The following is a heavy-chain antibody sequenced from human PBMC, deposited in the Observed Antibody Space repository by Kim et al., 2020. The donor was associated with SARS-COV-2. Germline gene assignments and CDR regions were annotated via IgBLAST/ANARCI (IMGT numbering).Heavy chain of an antibody. V-gene: IGHV3-64D*09. J-gene: IGHJ4*02. CDR3: VKGRLSQDY. CDR2: ISSNDVTT. CDR1: GFIFSNFP. Sequence: GGSLRLSCSASGFIFSNFPMFWVRQAPAKGLEYVSGISSNDVTTYHSDSVKGRFSISRDNSRNTLYLQMTSLKPEDTAVYYCVKGRLSQDYWGQGTLVTVSS. D-gene: IGHD5-12*01.